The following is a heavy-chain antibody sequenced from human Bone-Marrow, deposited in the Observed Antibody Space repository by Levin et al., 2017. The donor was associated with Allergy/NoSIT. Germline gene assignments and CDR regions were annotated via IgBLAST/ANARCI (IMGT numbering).Heavy chain of an antibody. V-gene: IGHV3-30-3*01. J-gene: IGHJ3*02. D-gene: IGHD1-1*01. CDR1: GFDFSTYA. CDR3: SRDWGWQRAGPGTWAFDI. Sequence: GGSLRLSCAASGFDFSTYAMHWVRQAPGKGLEWVALISYDGTKEYYVDSVKGRFSISRDNSKNTVYLQMNSLRPEDTAMYFCSRDWGWQRAGPGTWAFDIWGQGTMVTVSS. CDR2: ISYDGTKE.